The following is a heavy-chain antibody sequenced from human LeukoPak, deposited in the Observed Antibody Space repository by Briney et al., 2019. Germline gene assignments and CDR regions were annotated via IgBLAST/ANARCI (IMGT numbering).Heavy chain of an antibody. D-gene: IGHD1-14*01. J-gene: IGHJ4*02. CDR2: IYHSGST. CDR3: ARDGQRNHFDY. Sequence: PSETLSLTCAVSGGSISSGGYSWSWIRQPPGKGLEWIGYIYHSGSTYYNPSLKSRVTISVDGSKNQFSLKVTSVTAADTAVYYCARDGQRNHFDYWGQGTLVTVSS. CDR1: GGSISSGGYS. V-gene: IGHV4-30-2*01.